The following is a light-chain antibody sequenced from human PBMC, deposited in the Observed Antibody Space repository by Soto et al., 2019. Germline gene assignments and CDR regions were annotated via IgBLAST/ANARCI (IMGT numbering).Light chain of an antibody. J-gene: IGKJ1*01. CDR3: QKYNSAPWG. CDR1: QGISTY. V-gene: IGKV1-27*01. Sequence: DIQMTQSPSSLSASVGDRVTITCRASQGISTYLAWYQEKPGKVPKLLIYAASTLQSGVPSRFSGGGSGTDFTLTISSLQPEDVATYYCQKYNSAPWGFGQGTKVDIK. CDR2: AAS.